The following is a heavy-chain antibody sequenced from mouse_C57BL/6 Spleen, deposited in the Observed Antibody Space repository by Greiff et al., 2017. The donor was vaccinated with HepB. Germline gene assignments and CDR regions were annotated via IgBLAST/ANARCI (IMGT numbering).Heavy chain of an antibody. V-gene: IGHV1-7*01. CDR1: GYTFTSYW. J-gene: IGHJ2*01. CDR3: ARRGEGDYFDY. CDR2: INPSSGYT. Sequence: VQLQQSGAELAKPGASVKLSCKASGYTFTSYWMHWVKQRPGQGLEWIGYINPSSGYTKYNQKFKDKATLTADKSSRTAYMQLSSLTYEDSSVYYCARRGEGDYFDYWGQGTTLTVSS.